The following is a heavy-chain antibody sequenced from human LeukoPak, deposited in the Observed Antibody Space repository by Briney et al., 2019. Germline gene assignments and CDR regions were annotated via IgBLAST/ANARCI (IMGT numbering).Heavy chain of an antibody. CDR1: GFTVSSNY. D-gene: IGHD3-22*01. CDR3: ARYYYDSSGQNWFDS. V-gene: IGHV3-53*01. CDR2: IYSGGST. J-gene: IGHJ5*01. Sequence: GGSLRLSCAASGFTVSSNYMSWVRQAPGKGLEWVSLIYSGGSTYYADSVKGRFTNSRDNSKNTLYLQMNSLRAEDTAVYYCARYYYDSSGQNWFDSWGQGTLVTVSS.